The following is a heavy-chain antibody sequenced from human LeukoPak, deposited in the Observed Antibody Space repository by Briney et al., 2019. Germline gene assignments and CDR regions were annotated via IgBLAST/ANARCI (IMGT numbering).Heavy chain of an antibody. CDR2: INHSGST. CDR3: ASSEAVEWELLYGYGY. V-gene: IGHV4-34*01. Sequence: PSETLSLTCAVYGGSFSGYYWSWIRQPPGKGLEWIGEINHSGSTNYNPSLKSRVTISVDTSKNQFSLKLSSVTAADTAVYYCASSEAVEWELLYGYGYWGQGTLVTVSS. D-gene: IGHD1-26*01. CDR1: GGSFSGYY. J-gene: IGHJ4*02.